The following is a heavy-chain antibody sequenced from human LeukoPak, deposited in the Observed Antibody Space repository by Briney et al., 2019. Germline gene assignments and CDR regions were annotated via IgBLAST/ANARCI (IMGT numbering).Heavy chain of an antibody. V-gene: IGHV3-30*18. CDR2: ISYDGSNK. D-gene: IGHD5-18*01. CDR3: AKGHRIQLWSANFLYYYGMDV. CDR1: GFTFSSYG. J-gene: IGHJ6*02. Sequence: GGSLRLSCAASGFTFSSYGMHWVRHAPGKGLEWVAFISYDGSNKYYADSVKGRFTISRDNSKNTLYLQMNSLRAEDTAVYYCAKGHRIQLWSANFLYYYGMDVWGQGTTVTVS.